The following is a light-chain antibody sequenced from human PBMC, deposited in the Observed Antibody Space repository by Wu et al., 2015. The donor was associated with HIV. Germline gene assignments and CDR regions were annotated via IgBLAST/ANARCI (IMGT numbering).Light chain of an antibody. V-gene: IGKV3-11*01. CDR3: QQRSGWPWT. CDR1: QSVSSF. CDR2: GAS. J-gene: IGKJ1*01. Sequence: PGERATLSCRASQSVSSFLAWYQQKPGQAPRLLIFGASNRATGIPARFSGSGSETDFTLTISSLEPEDFAVYFCQQRSGWPWTFGQGTKVDIK.